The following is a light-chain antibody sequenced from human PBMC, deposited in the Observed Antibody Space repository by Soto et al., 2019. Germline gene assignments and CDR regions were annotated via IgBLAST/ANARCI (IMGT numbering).Light chain of an antibody. CDR3: QQRSNWPRT. V-gene: IGKV3-11*01. Sequence: EIVLTQSPATLSLSPGERATLSCRASQNVSSYLAWYQQKPGQAPRLLIYDASNRAAGIPGRFSGSGSGTDFTLTISSLEPEDFAVYYCQQRSNWPRTFGQGTKVEIK. CDR1: QNVSSY. CDR2: DAS. J-gene: IGKJ1*01.